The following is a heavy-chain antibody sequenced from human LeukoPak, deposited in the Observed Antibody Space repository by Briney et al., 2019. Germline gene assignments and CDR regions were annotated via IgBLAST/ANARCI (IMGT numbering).Heavy chain of an antibody. CDR1: GFTFADYA. CDR2: ISGDGGTT. D-gene: IGHD6-6*01. J-gene: IGHJ4*02. CDR3: AKAPYSSTSFDY. Sequence: PGGSPRLSCAASGFTFADYAMHWVRQAPGKGLEWVSLISGDGGTTYYADSVKGRFTISRDNSKNTLDLQMNILRAEDTAVYYCAKAPYSSTSFDYWGQGTLVSVSS. V-gene: IGHV3-23*01.